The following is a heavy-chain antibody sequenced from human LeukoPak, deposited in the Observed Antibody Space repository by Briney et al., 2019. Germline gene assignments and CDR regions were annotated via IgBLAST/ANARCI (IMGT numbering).Heavy chain of an antibody. CDR1: GFTFSSYS. CDR3: ARIRYGDYFDY. CDR2: ISSSSSTI. D-gene: IGHD4-17*01. J-gene: IGHJ4*02. V-gene: IGHV3-48*01. Sequence: PGGPLRLSCAASGFTFSSYSMNWVRQAPGKGLEWVSYISSSSSTIYYADSVKGRFTISRDNAKNSLSLQMNSLRAEDTAVYYCARIRYGDYFDYWGQGTLVTVSS.